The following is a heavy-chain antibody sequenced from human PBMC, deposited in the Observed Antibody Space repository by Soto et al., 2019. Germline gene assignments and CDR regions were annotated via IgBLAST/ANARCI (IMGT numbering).Heavy chain of an antibody. V-gene: IGHV1-18*01. J-gene: IGHJ6*02. CDR1: GDTFTNFG. D-gene: IGHD1-1*01. CDR2: IGAYNGNT. CDR3: ARNKLWKKYYYYGMDV. Sequence: ASVKVSCKASGDTFTNFGVTWVRQAPGQGLEWMGWIGAYNGNTIYAQQLQGRVTMTTDTSTSTAYMELRSLRSDDTAVYYCARNKLWKKYYYYGMDVWGQGTTVTVSS.